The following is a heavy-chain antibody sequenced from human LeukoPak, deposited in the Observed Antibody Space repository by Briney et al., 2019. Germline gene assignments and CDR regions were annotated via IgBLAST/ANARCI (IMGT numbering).Heavy chain of an antibody. CDR1: GGSFFGSH. V-gene: IGHV4-34*01. CDR3: ARDPTTVVTLPYYFDF. Sequence: SETLSLTCAGSGGSFFGSHWNWIRQSPEKGLKGIGEINHSGRTNYNPSLKSRVTISVDTSKSPFFLKLTYVTAADTAVYYCARDPTTVVTLPYYFDFWGQGTLVTVSA. D-gene: IGHD4-23*01. CDR2: INHSGRT. J-gene: IGHJ4*02.